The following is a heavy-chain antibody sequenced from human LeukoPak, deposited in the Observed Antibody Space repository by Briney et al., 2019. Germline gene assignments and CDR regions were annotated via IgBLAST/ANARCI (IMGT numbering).Heavy chain of an antibody. J-gene: IGHJ4*02. V-gene: IGHV3-11*01. CDR2: ISRSGSTK. CDR1: GFTFSDYN. CDR3: AKDRGGVYYGSGSYYLFDY. D-gene: IGHD3-10*01. Sequence: PGGSLRLSCAASGFTFSDYNMRWIRQAPGKGLEWVSSISRSGSTKYYADSVKGRFTISRDNAKNSLFLQMNSLRAEDTAVYYCAKDRGGVYYGSGSYYLFDYWGQGTLVTVSS.